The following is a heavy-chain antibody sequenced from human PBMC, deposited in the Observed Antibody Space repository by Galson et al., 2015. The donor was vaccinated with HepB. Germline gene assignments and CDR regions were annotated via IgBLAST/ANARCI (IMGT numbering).Heavy chain of an antibody. J-gene: IGHJ3*02. V-gene: IGHV5-10-1*01. CDR1: GYSFTSYW. CDR2: IDPSDSYT. CDR3: ARPLRYFDWQLSGDAFDI. Sequence: QSGAEVKKPGESLRISCKGSGYSFTSYWISWVRQMPGKGLEWMGRIDPSDSYTKYSPSFQGHVTISADKSISTAYLQWSSLKASDTAMYYCARPLRYFDWQLSGDAFDIWGQGTMVTVSS. D-gene: IGHD3-9*01.